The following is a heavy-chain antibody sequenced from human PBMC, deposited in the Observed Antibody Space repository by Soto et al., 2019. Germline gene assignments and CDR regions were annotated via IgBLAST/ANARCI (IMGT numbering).Heavy chain of an antibody. D-gene: IGHD3-22*01. CDR1: GFTFSSYW. V-gene: IGHV3-7*01. CDR2: IKQDGSEK. J-gene: IGHJ3*02. Sequence: GGSLSLSCAASGFTFSSYWMSWVRQAPGKGLEWVANIKQDGSEKYYVDSVKGRFTISRDNAKNSLYLQMNSLRAEDTAVYYCARADYESSGSDAFDIWGQGTMVTVSS. CDR3: ARADYESSGSDAFDI.